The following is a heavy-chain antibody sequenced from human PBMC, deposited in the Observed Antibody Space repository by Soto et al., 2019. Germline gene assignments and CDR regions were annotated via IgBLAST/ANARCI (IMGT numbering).Heavy chain of an antibody. CDR2: IYSGGST. J-gene: IGHJ5*02. CDR3: ARIDSSSWYTLDP. V-gene: IGHV3-53*01. Sequence: GGSLRLSCAASGFTVSSNYMSWVRQAPGKGLEWVSVIYSGGSTYYADSVKGRFTISRDNSKNTLYLQMNSLRAEDTAVYYCARIDSSSWYTLDPWGQGTLVTVSS. CDR1: GFTVSSNY. D-gene: IGHD6-13*01.